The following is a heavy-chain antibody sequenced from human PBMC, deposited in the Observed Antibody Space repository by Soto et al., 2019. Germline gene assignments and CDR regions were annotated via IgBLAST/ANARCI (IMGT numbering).Heavy chain of an antibody. CDR3: ARDLRTLYGMDV. J-gene: IGHJ6*02. CDR1: GFTVSSNY. CDR2: IYSGGST. Sequence: GGSLRLSCAASGFTVSSNYMSWVRQAPGKGLEWVSVIYSGGSTYYADSVKGRFTISRDNSENTLYLQMNSLRAEDTAVYYCARDLRTLYGMDVWGQGTTVTVSS. V-gene: IGHV3-53*01.